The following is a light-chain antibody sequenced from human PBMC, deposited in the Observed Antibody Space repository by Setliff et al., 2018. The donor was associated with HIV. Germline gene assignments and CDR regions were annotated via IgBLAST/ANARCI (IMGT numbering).Light chain of an antibody. Sequence: QSVLTQPASVSGSPGQSITISCTGTSSDVGTYNFVSWYQQHPGKAPKLMIYEGSKRPSGVSNRFFGSKSGYTASLTISGLQAEDEADYYCCSYAGSTLYVFGTGTKGTV. CDR2: EGS. J-gene: IGLJ1*01. CDR3: CSYAGSTLYV. CDR1: SSDVGTYNF. V-gene: IGLV2-23*01.